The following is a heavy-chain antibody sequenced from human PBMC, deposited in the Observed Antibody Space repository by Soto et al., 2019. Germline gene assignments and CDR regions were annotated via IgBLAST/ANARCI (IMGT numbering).Heavy chain of an antibody. CDR2: INDKTHGETT. CDR1: GFPFNNAW. Sequence: EVQLVESGGGLVEPGGSLRLSCVASGFPFNNAWMNWVRQAPGKGLEWVGHINDKTHGETTDYAATVRGRFTISRDDSKNTLYLEVNSLKAEDTAVDYCTTDRKDCITSTCYSPFHPWGQGTLVTVSS. J-gene: IGHJ5*02. D-gene: IGHD2-21*02. V-gene: IGHV3-15*07. CDR3: TTDRKDCITSTCYSPFHP.